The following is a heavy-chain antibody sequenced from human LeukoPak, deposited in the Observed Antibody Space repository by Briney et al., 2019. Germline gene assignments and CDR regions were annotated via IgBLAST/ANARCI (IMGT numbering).Heavy chain of an antibody. CDR2: ISFDASNE. V-gene: IGHV3-30*03. J-gene: IGHJ4*02. Sequence: GGSLRLSCSVSGFTFGNFGMHWVRQAPGKGLEWVAVISFDASNEHYADSVKGRFSISRDNSNNTLYLQMNSLRPEDTAVYYCARVADSSGYWVYFDYWGQGTLVTVSS. CDR3: ARVADSSGYWVYFDY. D-gene: IGHD3-22*01. CDR1: GFTFGNFG.